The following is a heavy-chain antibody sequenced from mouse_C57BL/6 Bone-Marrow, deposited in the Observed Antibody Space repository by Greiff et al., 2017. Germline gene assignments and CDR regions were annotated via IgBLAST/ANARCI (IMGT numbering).Heavy chain of an antibody. D-gene: IGHD2-1*01. CDR1: GFTFSSYG. V-gene: IGHV5-6*01. Sequence: EVQRVESGGDLVKPGGSLKLSCAASGFTFSSYGMSWVRPTPDKRLEWVATISSGGSYTYYPDSVKGRFTISRDNAKNTLYLQMSSLKSEDTAMYYCARVGYGKGGYFDYWGQGTTLTVSS. J-gene: IGHJ2*01. CDR2: ISSGGSYT. CDR3: ARVGYGKGGYFDY.